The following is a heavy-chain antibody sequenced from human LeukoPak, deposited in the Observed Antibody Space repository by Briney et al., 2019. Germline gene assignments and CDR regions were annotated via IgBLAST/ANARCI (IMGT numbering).Heavy chain of an antibody. V-gene: IGHV3-53*01. Sequence: PGGSLRLSCAASGFTVSNNYMSWVRQAPGKGLDWVSVIDSDGNTYYADSVMGRFSISRGNSKNMVFLQMNSLRAEDTAVYYRARGLHDLWRGHMGYWGQGTLVTVSS. D-gene: IGHD3-3*01. J-gene: IGHJ4*02. CDR2: IDSDGNT. CDR1: GFTVSNNY. CDR3: ARGLHDLWRGHMGY.